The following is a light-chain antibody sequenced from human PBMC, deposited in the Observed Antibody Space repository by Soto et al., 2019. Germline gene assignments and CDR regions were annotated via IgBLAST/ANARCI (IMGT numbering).Light chain of an antibody. V-gene: IGKV1-8*01. Sequence: AIRMTQSPSSFSASTGDRVTITCRASQGISSYLAWYQQKPGKAPKLLIYAAYTLQSGVPSRFSGSGSGTDFTLIISCLQSEDFATYYCQQYYSYPFTFGPGTKVDIK. CDR2: AAY. J-gene: IGKJ3*01. CDR3: QQYYSYPFT. CDR1: QGISSY.